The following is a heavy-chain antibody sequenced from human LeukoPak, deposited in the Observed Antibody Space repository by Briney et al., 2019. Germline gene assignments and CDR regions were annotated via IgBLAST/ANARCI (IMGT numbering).Heavy chain of an antibody. CDR1: GLTLSDAW. Sequence: PGGSLRLSCAASGLTLSDAWMSWVRQAPGKGLEWVGRIKSKTDGGTTDYAAPVKGGFTMSRDDSKNTLYLEMNSLKTEDTAVYYCTTYVCSGGSCYYFDNWGQGTLVTVSS. CDR2: IKSKTDGGTT. J-gene: IGHJ4*02. V-gene: IGHV3-15*01. D-gene: IGHD2-15*01. CDR3: TTYVCSGGSCYYFDN.